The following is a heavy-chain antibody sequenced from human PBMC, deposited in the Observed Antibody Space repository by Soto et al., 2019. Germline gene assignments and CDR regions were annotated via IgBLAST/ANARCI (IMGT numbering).Heavy chain of an antibody. V-gene: IGHV4-59*01. CDR3: ARGGWKLFDY. D-gene: IGHD6-19*01. J-gene: IGHJ4*02. CDR1: GGSICSYY. CDR2: IYYSGST. Sequence: QVQLQESGPGLVKPSETLSLTCTVSGGSICSYYWSWIRQPPGKGLEWIGYIYYSGSTNYNPSLKSRVTISVDTSKNQFSLKLSSVTAADTAVYYCARGGWKLFDYWGQGTLVTVSS.